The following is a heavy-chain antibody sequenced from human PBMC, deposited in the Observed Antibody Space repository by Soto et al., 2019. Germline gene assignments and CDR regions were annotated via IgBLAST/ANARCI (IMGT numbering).Heavy chain of an antibody. J-gene: IGHJ5*02. V-gene: IGHV1-8*01. D-gene: IGHD3-22*01. CDR3: ARAQYYYDSSGYSFDP. CDR2: MNPNSGNT. Sequence: ASVKVSCKASGYTFTSYDINWVRQATGQGLEWMGWMNPNSGNTGYAQKFQGRVTMTRNTSISTAYMELSSLRSEDTAVHYCARAQYYYDSSGYSFDPWGQGTLVTVSS. CDR1: GYTFTSYD.